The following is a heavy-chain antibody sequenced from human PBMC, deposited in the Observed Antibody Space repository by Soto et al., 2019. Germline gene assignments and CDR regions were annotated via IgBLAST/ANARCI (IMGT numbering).Heavy chain of an antibody. CDR2: ISFDGTKK. CDR3: AREDDYGYRYINYGLDV. CDR1: GFTFNIYA. D-gene: IGHD4-17*01. Sequence: QAQLVESGGGVVQPGRSLRLSCAASGFTFNIYALHWVRQAPGKGLEWVAVISFDGTKKYYSDSVKGRFTISRDNLKKTLYLQMNNLRVEDAALYFCAREDDYGYRYINYGLDVWGQGTPVTVSS. J-gene: IGHJ6*02. V-gene: IGHV3-30-3*01.